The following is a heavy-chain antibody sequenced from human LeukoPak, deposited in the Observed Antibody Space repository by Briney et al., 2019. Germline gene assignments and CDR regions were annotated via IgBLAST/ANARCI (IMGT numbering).Heavy chain of an antibody. V-gene: IGHV4-39*01. CDR2: IYYSGST. Sequence: SETLSLTCTVSGGSISSSSSYWGWIRQPPGKGLEWIGSIYYSGSTYYNPSLKSRVTISVDTSKNQFSLKLSSVTAADTAVYYCARGLLWFGELLYYFDYWGQGTLVTVSS. CDR3: ARGLLWFGELLYYFDY. CDR1: GGSISSSSSY. D-gene: IGHD3-10*01. J-gene: IGHJ4*02.